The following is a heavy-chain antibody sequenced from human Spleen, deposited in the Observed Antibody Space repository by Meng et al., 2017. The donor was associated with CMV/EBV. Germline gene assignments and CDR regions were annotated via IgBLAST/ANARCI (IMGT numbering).Heavy chain of an antibody. CDR3: ARGGNSSSLFWID. Sequence: GESLKISCAASGFTFSSFDMNWVRQAPGKGLEWVSYISSSASTMYYADSVKGRCIISKDNAKNSLLLQMNSLRVEDTAVYYCARGGNSSSLFWIDWGQGALVTVSS. J-gene: IGHJ4*02. D-gene: IGHD3-3*01. CDR2: ISSSASTM. V-gene: IGHV3-48*03. CDR1: GFTFSSFD.